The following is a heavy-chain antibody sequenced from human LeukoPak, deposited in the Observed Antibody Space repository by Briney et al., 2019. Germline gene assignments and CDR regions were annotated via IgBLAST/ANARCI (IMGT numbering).Heavy chain of an antibody. Sequence: PSETLSLTCTVSGGSISSSSYYWGWIRQPPGKGLEWIGSIYYSGSTYYNPSLKSRVTISVDTSKNQFSLKLSSVTAADTAVYYCARDGNTMIVVWGQGTLVTVSS. V-gene: IGHV4-39*07. CDR1: GGSISSSSYY. CDR2: IYYSGST. CDR3: ARDGNTMIVV. D-gene: IGHD3-22*01. J-gene: IGHJ4*02.